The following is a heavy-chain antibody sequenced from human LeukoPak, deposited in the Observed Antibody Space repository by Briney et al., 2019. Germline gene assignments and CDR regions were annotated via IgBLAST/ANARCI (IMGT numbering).Heavy chain of an antibody. J-gene: IGHJ4*02. CDR2: IYTSGST. V-gene: IGHV4-4*07. Sequence: SETPSLTCTVSGGSISSYYWSWIRQPAGKGLEWIGRIYTSGSTNYNPSLKSRVTMSVDTSKNQFSLKLSSVTAADTAVYYCARTHGYYYDSSGYYFDYWGQGTLVTVSS. D-gene: IGHD3-22*01. CDR3: ARTHGYYYDSSGYYFDY. CDR1: GGSISSYY.